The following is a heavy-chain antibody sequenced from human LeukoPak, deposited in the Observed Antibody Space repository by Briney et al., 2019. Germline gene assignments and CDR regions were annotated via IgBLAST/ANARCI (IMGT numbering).Heavy chain of an antibody. D-gene: IGHD3-16*02. V-gene: IGHV3-23*01. CDR3: AKEHYDYVWGSYRFGSFDY. CDR1: RFTFSSYA. J-gene: IGHJ4*02. CDR2: ISGSGGGT. Sequence: GGSLRLSCAASRFTFSSYAMSWVRQAPGKGLEWVSAISGSGGGTHYADSVKGRFTISRDNSKNTLYLQMNSLRAEDTAVYYCAKEHYDYVWGSYRFGSFDYWGQGTLVTVSS.